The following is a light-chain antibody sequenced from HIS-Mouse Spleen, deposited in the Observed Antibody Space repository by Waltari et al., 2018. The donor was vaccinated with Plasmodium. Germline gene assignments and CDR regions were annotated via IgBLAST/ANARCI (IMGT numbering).Light chain of an antibody. CDR1: SSDVGSYNL. V-gene: IGLV2-23*01. CDR3: CSYAGSSTNWV. CDR2: EGS. J-gene: IGLJ3*02. Sequence: QSALTQPASVSGSPGQSITISCTGTSSDVGSYNLVSWYQQHPGKAPKLMIYEGSKRPSGFSNRCSGSKSGNTASRTISVLKAEDEADYYCCSYAGSSTNWVFGGGTKLTVL.